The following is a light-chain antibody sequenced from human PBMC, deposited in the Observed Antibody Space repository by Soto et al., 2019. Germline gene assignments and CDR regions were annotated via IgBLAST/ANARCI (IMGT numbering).Light chain of an antibody. CDR2: SNN. Sequence: QSVVTQPPSASGTPGQRVTISCSGTSSNIGTNTVSWYQQVPGTAPKLLIYSNNQRPSGVPDRFSASKSGTSASLAISGPQSEDEADYYCAAWDDRLNGVVFGGGTQLTVL. J-gene: IGLJ2*01. V-gene: IGLV1-44*01. CDR3: AAWDDRLNGVV. CDR1: SSNIGTNT.